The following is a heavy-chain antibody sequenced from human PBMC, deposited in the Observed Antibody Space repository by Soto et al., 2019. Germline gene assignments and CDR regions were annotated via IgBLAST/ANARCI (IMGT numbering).Heavy chain of an antibody. Sequence: ASVKVSCKASGYTFTSYAMHWVRQAPGQRLEWMGWINAGNGNTKYSQKFQGRVTITRDTSASTAYMELSSLRSEDTAVYYCATQLKGYSSSWYYYYGMDVWGQGTTVTLSS. J-gene: IGHJ6*02. CDR3: ATQLKGYSSSWYYYYGMDV. CDR2: INAGNGNT. CDR1: GYTFTSYA. V-gene: IGHV1-3*01. D-gene: IGHD6-13*01.